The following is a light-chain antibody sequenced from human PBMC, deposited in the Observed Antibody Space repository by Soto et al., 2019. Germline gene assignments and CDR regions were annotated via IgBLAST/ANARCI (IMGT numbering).Light chain of an antibody. CDR1: RSNIGSNT. Sequence: QSVVTQPPSASGTPGQRVTISCSGSRSNIGSNTVNWYQQLPGTAPKLLIYSNNQRPSGVPDRFSGSKSGTSASLAISGLQSEDEADYYCVAWDGSLNGRVFGGGTKVTVL. V-gene: IGLV1-44*01. J-gene: IGLJ2*01. CDR2: SNN. CDR3: VAWDGSLNGRV.